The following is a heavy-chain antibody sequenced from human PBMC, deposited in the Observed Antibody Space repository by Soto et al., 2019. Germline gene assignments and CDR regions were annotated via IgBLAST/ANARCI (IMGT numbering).Heavy chain of an antibody. CDR1: GFTFSSYA. J-gene: IGHJ4*02. D-gene: IGHD6-13*01. CDR3: ARGGAAAGMGFGY. V-gene: IGHV3-30-3*01. Sequence: GGSLRLSCAASGFTFSSYAMHWVRQAPGKGLEWVAVISYDGSNKYYADSVKGRFTISRDNSKNTLYLQMNSLRAEDTAVYYCARGGAAAGMGFGYWGQGTLVTVSS. CDR2: ISYDGSNK.